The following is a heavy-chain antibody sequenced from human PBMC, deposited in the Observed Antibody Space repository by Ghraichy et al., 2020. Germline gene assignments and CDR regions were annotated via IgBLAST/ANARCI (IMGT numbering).Heavy chain of an antibody. J-gene: IGHJ4*02. V-gene: IGHV3-23*01. CDR2: ISGSGGST. CDR3: AKCDYSVYSFDY. D-gene: IGHD5/OR15-5a*01. Sequence: GGSLRLSCAASGFTFTSYAMSWVRQAPGKGLEWVSAISGSGGSTYYADSVKGRFTISRDNSRNTLYVQMNSLRVEDTAVYYCAKCDYSVYSFDYWGQGTLVTVSS. CDR1: GFTFTSYA.